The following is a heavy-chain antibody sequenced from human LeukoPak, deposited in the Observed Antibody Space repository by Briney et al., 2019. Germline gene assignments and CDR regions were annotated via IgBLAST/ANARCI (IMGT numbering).Heavy chain of an antibody. V-gene: IGHV4-34*01. CDR1: GGSFSGYF. Sequence: SETLSLTCAVFGGSFSGYFWSWIRQPPGKGLEWIGEIDPNGTTNYNPSLKSRVTLSEDTSKNQFSLNLNSVTAADTAIYYCARGRSYEYGDYDYWGQGMLVTVSS. J-gene: IGHJ4*02. CDR3: ARGRSYEYGDYDY. D-gene: IGHD4-17*01. CDR2: IDPNGTT.